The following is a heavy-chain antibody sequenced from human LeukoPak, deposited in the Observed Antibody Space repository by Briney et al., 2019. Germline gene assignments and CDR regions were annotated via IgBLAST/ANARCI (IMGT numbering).Heavy chain of an antibody. V-gene: IGHV3-66*04. Sequence: PGGSLRLSCAVSGFTFGSYTMNWVRQAPGKGLEWVSMIYPNGNTFYTDSVKGRFTISRDNSKNTLDLQMSSLRAEDTAVYYCARRGHGYGSPFDYWGQGTLVTVSS. D-gene: IGHD5-18*01. J-gene: IGHJ4*02. CDR2: IYPNGNT. CDR3: ARRGHGYGSPFDY. CDR1: GFTFGSYT.